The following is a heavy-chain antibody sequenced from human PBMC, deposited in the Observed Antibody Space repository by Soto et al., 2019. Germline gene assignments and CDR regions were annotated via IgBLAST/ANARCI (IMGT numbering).Heavy chain of an antibody. Sequence: SETLSLTYTVPGGSISSYYWSWIRQPPGKGLEWIGYIYYSGSTNYNPSLKSRVTISVDTSKNQFSLKLSSVTAADTAVYYCARHCSGGSCYSNPRDAFDIWGQGTMVTVSS. CDR2: IYYSGST. CDR1: GGSISSYY. J-gene: IGHJ3*02. V-gene: IGHV4-59*08. D-gene: IGHD2-15*01. CDR3: ARHCSGGSCYSNPRDAFDI.